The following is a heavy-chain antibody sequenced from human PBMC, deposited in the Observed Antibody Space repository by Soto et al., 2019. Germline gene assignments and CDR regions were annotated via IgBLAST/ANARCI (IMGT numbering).Heavy chain of an antibody. J-gene: IGHJ6*02. V-gene: IGHV1-8*01. D-gene: IGHD3-3*01. CDR1: GYTFTSYD. CDR2: MNPNSGNT. CDR3: ARFDLRITIFGVVIPHGDYYYGMAV. Sequence: ASVKVSCKASGYTFTSYDINWVRQATGQGLEWMGWMNPNSGNTGYAQKFQGRVTMTRNTSISTAYMELSSLRSEDTAVYYCARFDLRITIFGVVIPHGDYYYGMAVWGQGTTVTVSS.